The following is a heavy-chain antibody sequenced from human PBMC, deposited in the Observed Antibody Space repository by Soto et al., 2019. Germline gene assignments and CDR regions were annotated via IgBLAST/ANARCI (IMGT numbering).Heavy chain of an antibody. CDR1: GFAISRGYY. Sequence: PSETLSLTCSVSGFAISRGYYWSWVRQPPGKGLEWIGSIYPSVSSYHNPSLATRLRLSIDTSKNQFTLNLTSVTAADTALYFCEREKVGTTFFDNWGPGIQVTVSS. J-gene: IGHJ4*02. V-gene: IGHV4-38-2*02. D-gene: IGHD1-1*01. CDR2: IYPSVSS. CDR3: EREKVGTTFFDN.